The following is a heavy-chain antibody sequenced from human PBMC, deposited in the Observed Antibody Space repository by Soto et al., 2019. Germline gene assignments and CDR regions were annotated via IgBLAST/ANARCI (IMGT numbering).Heavy chain of an antibody. D-gene: IGHD3-9*01. J-gene: IGHJ4*02. Sequence: SETLSLTCTVSGGSISSYYWSWIRQPPGKGLEWIGYIYYSGSTNYNPSLKSRVTISVDTSKNQFSLKLSSVTAADTAVYYCASSQTKIQTYDILTGYYRPVTYYFDYWGQGTLVTVSS. V-gene: IGHV4-59*08. CDR1: GGSISSYY. CDR3: ASSQTKIQTYDILTGYYRPVTYYFDY. CDR2: IYYSGST.